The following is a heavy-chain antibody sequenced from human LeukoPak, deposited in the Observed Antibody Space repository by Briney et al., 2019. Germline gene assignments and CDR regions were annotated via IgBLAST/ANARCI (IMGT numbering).Heavy chain of an antibody. Sequence: GSSVKVSCKASGGTFSSYTISWVRQAPGQGLEWMGWISAYNGNANYAQKLQGRVTMTTDTSTSTAYMELRSLRSNDTAVYYCARFRAGVGEPYGDYWGQGTLVTVSS. CDR3: ARFRAGVGEPYGDY. CDR1: GGTFSSYT. CDR2: ISAYNGNA. V-gene: IGHV1-18*01. J-gene: IGHJ4*02. D-gene: IGHD3-10*01.